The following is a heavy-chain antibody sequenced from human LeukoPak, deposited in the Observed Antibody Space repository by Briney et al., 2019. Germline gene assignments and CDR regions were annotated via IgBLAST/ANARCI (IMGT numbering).Heavy chain of an antibody. Sequence: PGGSLRLSCAASGFTFSTYAMNWVRQAPGKGLEWVANIKRDGSEKYYMDSVNGRFTISRDNAKNSLYLQMNSLRAEDTAVYYCARPPNIAAAGQDWGQGTLVTVSS. CDR1: GFTFSTYA. CDR3: ARPPNIAAAGQD. CDR2: IKRDGSEK. V-gene: IGHV3-7*01. J-gene: IGHJ4*02. D-gene: IGHD6-13*01.